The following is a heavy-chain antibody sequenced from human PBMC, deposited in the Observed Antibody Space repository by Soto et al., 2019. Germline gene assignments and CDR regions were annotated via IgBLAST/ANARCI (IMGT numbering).Heavy chain of an antibody. CDR3: ARVRAYDFWSGYSWGYYYYGMDV. CDR2: INSDGSST. V-gene: IGHV3-74*01. CDR1: GFTFSSYW. J-gene: IGHJ6*02. D-gene: IGHD3-3*01. Sequence: LGLSCAASGFTFSSYWMHWVRQAPGKGLVWVSRINSDGSSTSYADSVKGRFTISRDNAKNTLYLQMNSLRAEDTAVYYCARVRAYDFWSGYSWGYYYYGMDVWGQGTTVTVSS.